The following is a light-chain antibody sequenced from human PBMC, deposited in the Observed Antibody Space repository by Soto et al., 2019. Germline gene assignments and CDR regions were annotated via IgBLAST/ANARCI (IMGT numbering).Light chain of an antibody. CDR2: DAS. V-gene: IGKV1-5*01. J-gene: IGKJ4*01. Sequence: KQCPSSVSASEGDRVTITCLARHSLXRGFGWYQEKPGKAPKLLXYDASDRATGIPDRLSGSGSGTDFTLPISRLEPEDVAVYYCQQYGSAPRTFGGGAKVDIK. CDR3: QQYGSAPRT. CDR1: HSLXRG.